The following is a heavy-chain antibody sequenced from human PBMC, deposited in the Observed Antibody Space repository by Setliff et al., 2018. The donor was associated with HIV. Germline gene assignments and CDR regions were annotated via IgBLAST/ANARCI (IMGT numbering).Heavy chain of an antibody. CDR3: ATSGTYYYGSGTYHASGY. CDR1: GYTLTEYS. CDR2: FHPENGER. D-gene: IGHD3-10*01. V-gene: IGHV1-24*01. J-gene: IGHJ4*02. Sequence: ASVKVSCKVSGYTLTEYSLHWLRQSPGKGLEWMGGFHPENGERIYAQKFQGRVTMTTDTSTSTAYMELRSLRSDDTAVYYCATSGTYYYGSGTYHASGYWGQGTPVTVSS.